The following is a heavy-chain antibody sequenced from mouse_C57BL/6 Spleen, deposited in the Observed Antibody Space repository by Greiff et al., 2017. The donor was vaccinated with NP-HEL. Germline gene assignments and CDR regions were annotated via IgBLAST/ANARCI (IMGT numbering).Heavy chain of an antibody. CDR3: ARETAQAFAY. Sequence: EVQLQQSGPGLVKPSQSLSLTCSVTGYSITSGYYWNWIRQFPGNKLEWMGYIRYDGSNNYNPSLKNRISITRDTSKNQFFLKLNAVTTEDTATYYCARETAQAFAYWGQGTLVTVSA. J-gene: IGHJ3*01. CDR2: IRYDGSN. D-gene: IGHD3-2*02. CDR1: GYSITSGYY. V-gene: IGHV3-6*01.